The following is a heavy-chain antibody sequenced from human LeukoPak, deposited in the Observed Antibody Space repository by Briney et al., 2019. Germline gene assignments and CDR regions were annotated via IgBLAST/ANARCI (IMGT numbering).Heavy chain of an antibody. CDR1: GFTFSNYN. CDR3: ARVPYYYDTTGDPKDWYFDL. J-gene: IGHJ2*01. Sequence: NPGGSLRLSCAASGFTFSNYNLIWVRQTPGKGLEWVSSISSSSSYIYYADSVKGRFSISRDNAKNPLYLQMNSLRAEDTAVYYCARVPYYYDTTGDPKDWYFDLWGRGTLVTVSS. V-gene: IGHV3-21*01. CDR2: ISSSSSYI. D-gene: IGHD3-22*01.